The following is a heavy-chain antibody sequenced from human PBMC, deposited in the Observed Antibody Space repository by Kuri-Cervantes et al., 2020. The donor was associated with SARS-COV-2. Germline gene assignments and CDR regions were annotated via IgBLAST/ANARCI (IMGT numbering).Heavy chain of an antibody. J-gene: IGHJ6*03. CDR2: IYHSGST. CDR1: GYSISSGYY. V-gene: IGHV4-38-2*01. CDR3: VQFDIAAAGTNYYYYMDV. Sequence: ESLKISCAVSGYSISSGYYWGWIRQPPGKGLEWIGSIYHSGSTYYNPSLKSRATISVDTYKNQFSLKLSSVTAADTAVYYCVQFDIAAAGTNYYYYMDVWGKGTTVTVSS. D-gene: IGHD6-13*01.